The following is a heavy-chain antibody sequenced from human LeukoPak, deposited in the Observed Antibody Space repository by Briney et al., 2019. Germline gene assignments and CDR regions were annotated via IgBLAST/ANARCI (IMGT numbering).Heavy chain of an antibody. CDR2: IYSSGST. CDR3: ARATYGSVFFDY. CDR1: GGSISSCY. Sequence: SETLSLTCTGSGGSISSCYWSWIRQPPGKGLEWIGYIYSSGSTNYNPSLKSRVTISVDTSKNQFSLKLSSVTAADTALYYCARATYGSVFFDYWGQGTLVTVSS. V-gene: IGHV4-59*01. J-gene: IGHJ4*02. D-gene: IGHD4-17*01.